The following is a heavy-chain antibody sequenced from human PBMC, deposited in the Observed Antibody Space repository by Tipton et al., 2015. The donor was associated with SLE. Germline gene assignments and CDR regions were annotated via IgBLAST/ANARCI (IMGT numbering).Heavy chain of an antibody. V-gene: IGHV4-61*01. J-gene: IGHJ5*02. Sequence: TLSLTCTVSGGSVSSSSKYWAWVRQPPGKGLEWIGYIYCSGISNYNPSLKSRVTMSVDMSKNQFSLKLISVTAADTAVYYCARDSYQLPARFDPWGQGTLVTVSS. D-gene: IGHD2-2*01. CDR1: GGSVSSSSKY. CDR2: IYCSGIS. CDR3: ARDSYQLPARFDP.